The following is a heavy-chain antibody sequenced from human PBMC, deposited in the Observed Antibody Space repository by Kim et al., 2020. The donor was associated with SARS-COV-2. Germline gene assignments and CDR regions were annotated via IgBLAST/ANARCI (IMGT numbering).Heavy chain of an antibody. CDR1: GYTSTTYY. CDR2: INPSGDTT. Sequence: ASVKVSCKASGYTSTTYYMHWVRQAPGQGLEWMAIINPSGDTTEYAQKFQGRIIVTRYTSTSTVYMELSSLRSEDTAVYYCAIARDSNYYYYTDVWGKGTMVIVSS. J-gene: IGHJ6*03. D-gene: IGHD2-15*01. CDR3: AIARDSNYYYYTDV. V-gene: IGHV1-46*01.